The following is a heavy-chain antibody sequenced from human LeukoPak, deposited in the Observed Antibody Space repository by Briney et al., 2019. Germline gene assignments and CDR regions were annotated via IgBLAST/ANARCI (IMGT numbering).Heavy chain of an antibody. D-gene: IGHD3-22*01. CDR3: AKAYYYDSSGSHDY. CDR2: ISGSGGST. Sequence: GGSLRLSCAASGFTFSSYGMSWVRQAPGKGLEWVSAISGSGGSTYYADSVKGRFTISRDNSKNTLYLQMNSLRAEDTAVYYCAKAYYYDSSGSHDYWGQGTLVTVSS. J-gene: IGHJ4*02. V-gene: IGHV3-23*01. CDR1: GFTFSSYG.